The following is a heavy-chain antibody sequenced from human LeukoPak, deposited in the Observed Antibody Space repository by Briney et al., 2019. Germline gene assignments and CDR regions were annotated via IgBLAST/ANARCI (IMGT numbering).Heavy chain of an antibody. CDR2: INHSGST. J-gene: IGHJ5*02. CDR1: GGSFSGYY. CDR3: ASNRITMVRGDDWFDP. Sequence: PETLSLTCAVYGGSFSGYYWSWIRQPPGKGLEWIGEINHSGSTNYNPSLKSRVTISVDTSKNQFSLKLSSVTAADTAVYYCASNRITMVRGDDWFDPWGQGTLVTVSS. V-gene: IGHV4-34*01. D-gene: IGHD3-10*01.